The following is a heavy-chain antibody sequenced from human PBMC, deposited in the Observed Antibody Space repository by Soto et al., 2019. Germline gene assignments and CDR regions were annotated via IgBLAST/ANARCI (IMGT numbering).Heavy chain of an antibody. CDR1: GYSFTSYW. Sequence: GESLKISCKGSGYSFTSYWIGWVRQKPGKGLEWMGLIYHADSDTRYSPSFQGQVTISADKSISTAYLQWSSLRASDTAMYYCARSSQFASGMDVWGQGTTVTVSS. J-gene: IGHJ6*02. V-gene: IGHV5-51*01. CDR3: ARSSQFASGMDV. CDR2: IYHADSDT. D-gene: IGHD3-10*01.